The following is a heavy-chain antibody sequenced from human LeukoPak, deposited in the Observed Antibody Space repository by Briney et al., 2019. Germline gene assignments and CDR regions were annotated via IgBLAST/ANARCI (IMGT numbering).Heavy chain of an antibody. CDR2: INSDGSST. V-gene: IGHV3-74*01. J-gene: IGHJ4*02. CDR3: ARDILTGYYKFDY. D-gene: IGHD3-9*01. Sequence: GRSLRLSCAASGFTFSSYWMHWVRQAPGKGLVWVSRINSDGSSTSYADSVKGRFTISRDNAKNTLYLQMNSLRAEDTAVYYCARDILTGYYKFDYWGQGTLVTVSS. CDR1: GFTFSSYW.